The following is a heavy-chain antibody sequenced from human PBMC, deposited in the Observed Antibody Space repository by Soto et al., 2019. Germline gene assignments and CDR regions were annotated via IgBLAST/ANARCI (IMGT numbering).Heavy chain of an antibody. CDR2: IYYSGST. CDR3: ARRSYSSSWPSWFDP. D-gene: IGHD6-13*01. Sequence: QVQLQESGPGLVKPSETLSLTCTVSGGSISSYYWSWIRQPPVKGLEWIGYIYYSGSTNYNPSLKSRVTISVDTSKNQFSLKLSSVTAADTAVYYCARRSYSSSWPSWFDPWGQGTLVTVSS. CDR1: GGSISSYY. V-gene: IGHV4-59*01. J-gene: IGHJ5*02.